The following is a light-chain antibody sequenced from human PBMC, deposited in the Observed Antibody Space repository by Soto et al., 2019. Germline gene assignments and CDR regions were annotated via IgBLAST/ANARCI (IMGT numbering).Light chain of an antibody. CDR3: QQRSHWPPIT. J-gene: IGKJ5*01. CDR1: QSVKTF. Sequence: EIVMTQSPVTLSVSPWEGATLSCRASQSVKTFLLWYQHRPGQAPRVLIYDASPRATGIPARFRGSGSGTDFTLTISSLEPDDAGIYYCQQRSHWPPITFGQGTRLEIK. CDR2: DAS. V-gene: IGKV3-11*01.